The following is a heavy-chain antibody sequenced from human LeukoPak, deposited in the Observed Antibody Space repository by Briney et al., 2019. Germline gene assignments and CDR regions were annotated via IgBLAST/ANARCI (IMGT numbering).Heavy chain of an antibody. V-gene: IGHV4-59*12. D-gene: IGHD3-10*01. CDR2: IYYSGST. J-gene: IGHJ3*01. Sequence: SETLSLTCTVSGGSISSYYWSWIRQPPGKGLEWIGYIYYSGSTNYNPSLKSRVTISVDTSKNQFSLKLSSVTAADTAVYYCARGSGNYYGSGSHRPALWGQGTMVTVSS. CDR1: GGSISSYY. CDR3: ARGSGNYYGSGSHRPAL.